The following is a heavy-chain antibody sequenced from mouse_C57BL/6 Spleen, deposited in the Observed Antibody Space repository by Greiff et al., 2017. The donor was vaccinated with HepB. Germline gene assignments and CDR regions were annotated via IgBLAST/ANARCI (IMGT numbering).Heavy chain of an antibody. V-gene: IGHV1-74*01. D-gene: IGHD4-1*01. CDR1: GYTFTSYW. CDR3: TAPSANWDPPSFDY. J-gene: IGHJ2*01. CDR2: IHPSDSDT. Sequence: QVQLQQSGAELVKPGASVKVSCKASGYTFTSYWMHWVKQRPGQGLEWIGRIHPSDSDTNYNQKFKGKATLTVDKSSSTAYMQLSSLTSDDSAVYCGTAPSANWDPPSFDYWGQGTTLTVSS.